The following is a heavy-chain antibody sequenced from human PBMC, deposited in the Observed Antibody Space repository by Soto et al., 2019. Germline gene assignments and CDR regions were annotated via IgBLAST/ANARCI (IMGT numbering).Heavy chain of an antibody. Sequence: ASVKVSCKASGGTFSSYAISWVRQAPGQGLEWMGGIIPIFGTANYAQKFQGRVTITADESTSTAYMELSSLRSEDTAVYYCARTSGSYKYYYYYYGMDVWGQGTTVTVSS. CDR2: IIPIFGTA. J-gene: IGHJ6*02. V-gene: IGHV1-69*13. D-gene: IGHD1-26*01. CDR1: GGTFSSYA. CDR3: ARTSGSYKYYYYYYGMDV.